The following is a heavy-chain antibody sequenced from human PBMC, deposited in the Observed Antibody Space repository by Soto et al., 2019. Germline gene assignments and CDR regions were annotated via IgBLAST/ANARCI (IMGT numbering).Heavy chain of an antibody. Sequence: QVQLVQSGAEVKKPGASVKVSCKASGYTFTSYYMHWVRQAPGQGLEWMGIINPSGGSTSYAQKFQGRVTMSRDTSTSTVYMELSSLRSEDTAVYYCARDKLEPCYCCYGMYVWGQGTTVTVSS. CDR3: ARDKLEPCYCCYGMYV. CDR2: INPSGGST. D-gene: IGHD1-1*01. CDR1: GYTFTSYY. J-gene: IGHJ6*02. V-gene: IGHV1-46*01.